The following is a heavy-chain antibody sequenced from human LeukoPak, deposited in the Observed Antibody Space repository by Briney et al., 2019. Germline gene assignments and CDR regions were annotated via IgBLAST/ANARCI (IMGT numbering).Heavy chain of an antibody. V-gene: IGHV3-33*01. D-gene: IGHD3-10*01. Sequence: PGRFLRLSCAASGFTFSSYGMHWVRQAPGKGLEWVAVIWYDGSNKYYADSVKGRFTISRDNSKNTLYLQMNSLRAEDTAVYYCARSSTGYYGSGSYYPYYMDVWGKGTTVTVSS. J-gene: IGHJ6*03. CDR1: GFTFSSYG. CDR3: ARSSTGYYGSGSYYPYYMDV. CDR2: IWYDGSNK.